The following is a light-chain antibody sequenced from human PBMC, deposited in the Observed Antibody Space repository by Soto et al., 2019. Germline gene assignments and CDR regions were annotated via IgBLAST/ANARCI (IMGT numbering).Light chain of an antibody. V-gene: IGKV3-20*01. CDR2: AAS. CDR3: QQYDSSART. J-gene: IGKJ2*01. CDR1: QSVRSSF. Sequence: EIVLTQSPGTLSLSPGERATLSCRASQSVRSSFLAWYQQKPGQAPRLLIYAASSRATGIPDRFSGSGSGTDFTLTISRLEPEDFAGYYCQQYDSSARTFGQGSKLEIK.